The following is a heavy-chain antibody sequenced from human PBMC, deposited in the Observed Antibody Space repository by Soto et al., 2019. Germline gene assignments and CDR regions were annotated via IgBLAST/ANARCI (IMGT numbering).Heavy chain of an antibody. J-gene: IGHJ4*02. Sequence: SETLSLTCTVSGGSISSSSYYWGWIRQPPGKGLEWIGSIYYSGSTYYNPSLKSRVTISVDTSKNQFSLKLSSVIAADTAVYYCARLVYYDFWIGYSYYFDYWGQGTLVTVSS. V-gene: IGHV4-39*01. CDR2: IYYSGST. CDR3: ARLVYYDFWIGYSYYFDY. D-gene: IGHD3-3*01. CDR1: GGSISSSSYY.